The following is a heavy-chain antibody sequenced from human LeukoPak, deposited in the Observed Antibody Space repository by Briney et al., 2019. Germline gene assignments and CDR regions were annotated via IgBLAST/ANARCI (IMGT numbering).Heavy chain of an antibody. J-gene: IGHJ4*02. CDR1: GFSFSSYA. V-gene: IGHV3-23*01. CDR2: ISGSGGDT. D-gene: IGHD2/OR15-2a*01. Sequence: GGSLRLSCSASGFSFSSYAMSWVRQAPGKGLEWVSAISGSGGDTYYADSVKGRFTISRDNSKNTLYLQMNSLRAEDTAVYYGRYFLPPFDYWGQGTLVTVSS. CDR3: RYFLPPFDY.